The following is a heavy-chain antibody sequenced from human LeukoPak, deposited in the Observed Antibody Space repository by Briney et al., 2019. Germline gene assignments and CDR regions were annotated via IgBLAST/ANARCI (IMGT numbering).Heavy chain of an antibody. CDR2: ISGSGVST. CDR1: GFTFSSYS. V-gene: IGHV3-23*01. D-gene: IGHD2-15*01. Sequence: GGSLRLSCAASGFTFSSYSMTWVRQAPGKGLEWVAAISGSGVSTYYADSVEGRFTISRDNSKNTLYLQMNSLRAEDTAIYYCAKLSRSGGSCYSDYWGQGTLVTVSS. CDR3: AKLSRSGGSCYSDY. J-gene: IGHJ4*02.